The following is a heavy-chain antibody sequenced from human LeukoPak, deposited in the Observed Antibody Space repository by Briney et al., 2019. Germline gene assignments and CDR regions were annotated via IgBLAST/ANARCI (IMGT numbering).Heavy chain of an antibody. CDR2: ISWNSGSV. J-gene: IGHJ6*02. CDR3: AKDIGLGVRYYGMDV. Sequence: GGSLRLSCAASGFTFDDYAMHWVRQAPGKGLEWVSGISWNSGSVGYADSVKGRFTISRDTAKNSLYLQMNSLRAEDTALYYCAKDIGLGVRYYGMDVWGQGTTVTVSS. CDR1: GFTFDDYA. D-gene: IGHD3-16*01. V-gene: IGHV3-9*01.